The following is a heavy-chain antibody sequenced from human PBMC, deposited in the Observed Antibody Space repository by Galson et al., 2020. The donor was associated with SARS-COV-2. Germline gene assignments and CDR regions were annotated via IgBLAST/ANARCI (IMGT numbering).Heavy chain of an antibody. CDR3: AAAKGSSGWAY. CDR2: IVVGRGNT. Sequence: SAQVSCKASGFTTTSSAMQWVRQARGQRLEWIGWIVVGRGNTTYAQKFQERVTITRNMSTSTAYMELSSLGSEDTAVYYCAAAKGSSGWAYWGQGTLVTVSS. J-gene: IGHJ4*02. D-gene: IGHD6-19*01. V-gene: IGHV1-58*02. CDR1: GFTTTSSA.